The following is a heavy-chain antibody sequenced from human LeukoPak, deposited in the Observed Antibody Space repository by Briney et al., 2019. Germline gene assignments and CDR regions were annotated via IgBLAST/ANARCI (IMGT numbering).Heavy chain of an antibody. CDR2: ISAYNGNT. Sequence: ASVKVSCKASGYTFTSHGISWVRQAPGQGLEWMGWISAYNGNTNYAQKLQGRVTMTTDTSTSTAYMELRSLRSDDTAVYYCARVYGDYVAHYYYYGMDVWGQGTTVTVSS. D-gene: IGHD4-17*01. V-gene: IGHV1-18*01. J-gene: IGHJ6*02. CDR1: GYTFTSHG. CDR3: ARVYGDYVAHYYYYGMDV.